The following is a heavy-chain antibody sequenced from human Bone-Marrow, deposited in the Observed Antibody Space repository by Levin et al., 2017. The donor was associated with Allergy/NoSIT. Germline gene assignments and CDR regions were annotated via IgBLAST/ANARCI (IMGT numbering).Heavy chain of an antibody. CDR2: IYSGGST. CDR1: GFTVSSNY. Sequence: GGSLRLSCAASGFTVSSNYMSWVRQAPGKGLEWVSVIYSGGSTYYADSVKGRFTISRDNSKNTLYLQMNSLRAEDTAVYYCARDRGAAGHKPGYYMDVWGKGTTVTVSS. V-gene: IGHV3-53*01. D-gene: IGHD6-13*01. J-gene: IGHJ6*03. CDR3: ARDRGAAGHKPGYYMDV.